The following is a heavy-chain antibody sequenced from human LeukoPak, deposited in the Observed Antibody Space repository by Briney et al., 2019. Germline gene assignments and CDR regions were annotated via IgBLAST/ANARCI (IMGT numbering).Heavy chain of an antibody. Sequence: GGSLRLSCAASGFTFSSYWMHWVRQAPGKGLLWVSRINSDGTTTYYADSVKGRFTISRDNAKNTLYLQVNSLRAEDTAVYYCERGNYYGMDVWGQGTTVTASS. CDR2: INSDGTTT. CDR1: GFTFSSYW. J-gene: IGHJ6*02. V-gene: IGHV3-74*01. CDR3: ERGNYYGMDV.